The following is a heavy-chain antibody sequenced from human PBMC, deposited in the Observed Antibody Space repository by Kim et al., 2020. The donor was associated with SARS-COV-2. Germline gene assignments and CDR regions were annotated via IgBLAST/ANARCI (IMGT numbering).Heavy chain of an antibody. V-gene: IGHV1-2*02. CDR3: ARATIIGDPQEGTYYYYGMDV. Sequence: ASVKVSCKASGYTFTGYYMHWVRQAPGQGLEWMGWINPNSGGTNYAQKFQGRVTMTRDTSISTAYMELSRLRSDDTAVYYCARATIIGDPQEGTYYYYGMDVWGQGTTVTVSS. CDR2: INPNSGGT. CDR1: GYTFTGYY. D-gene: IGHD2-21*01. J-gene: IGHJ6*02.